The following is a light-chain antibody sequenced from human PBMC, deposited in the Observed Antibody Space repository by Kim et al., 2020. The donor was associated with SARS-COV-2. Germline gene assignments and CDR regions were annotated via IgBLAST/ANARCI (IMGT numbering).Light chain of an antibody. V-gene: IGKV3-15*01. Sequence: IVMTQSPATLSVSPGERATLSCRANENIGTYLAWYQQKPGQAPKFLISRASTRATGVPARCTGSGSGTEFTLTISSLQSEDFAVYHCQQYNNWPWTFGQGTKVDIK. J-gene: IGKJ1*01. CDR1: ENIGTY. CDR3: QQYNNWPWT. CDR2: RAS.